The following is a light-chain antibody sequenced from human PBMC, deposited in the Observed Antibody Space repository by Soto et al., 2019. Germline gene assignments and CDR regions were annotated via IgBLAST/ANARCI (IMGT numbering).Light chain of an antibody. CDR3: SSYTSSSTLLYV. V-gene: IGLV2-14*01. CDR1: SSDVGGYNY. Sequence: QSALTQPASVSGSPGQSITISCTGTSSDVGGYNYVSWYQQHPGKATKLMIYDVSNRPSGVSNRFSGSKSGNTASLTISGLQAEYEADYYCSSYTSSSTLLYVFGTGTKLTVL. CDR2: DVS. J-gene: IGLJ1*01.